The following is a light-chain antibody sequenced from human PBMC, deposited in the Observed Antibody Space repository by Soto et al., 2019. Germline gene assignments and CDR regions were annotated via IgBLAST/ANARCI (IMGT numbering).Light chain of an antibody. CDR1: SSDVGGYNY. Sequence: QSALTQPRSVSGSPGQSITISCTGTSSDVGGYNYVSWYRQHPGKAPKLMIYVVSKRPSGVPDRFSGSKSGNTSALTLSGLQAEDDADYYCCSYAGSYTHYVVGTGTKLTVL. J-gene: IGLJ1*01. CDR3: CSYAGSYTHYV. CDR2: VVS. V-gene: IGLV2-11*01.